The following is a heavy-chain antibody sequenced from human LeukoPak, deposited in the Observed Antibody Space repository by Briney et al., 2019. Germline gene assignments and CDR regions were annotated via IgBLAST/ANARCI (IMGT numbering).Heavy chain of an antibody. V-gene: IGHV4-31*03. CDR2: IYYSGST. J-gene: IGHJ6*03. CDR1: GGSISSGGYY. Sequence: SETLSLTCTVSGGSISSGGYYWSWIRQHLGKGLEWIGYIYYSGSTYYNPSLKSRVTISVDTSKNQFSLKLSSVTAADTAVYYCARETEDSAAAGRYYYYMDVWGKGTTVTVSS. D-gene: IGHD6-13*01. CDR3: ARETEDSAAAGRYYYYMDV.